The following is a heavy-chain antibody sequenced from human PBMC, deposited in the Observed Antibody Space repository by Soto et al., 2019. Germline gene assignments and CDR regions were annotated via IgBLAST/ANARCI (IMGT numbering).Heavy chain of an antibody. CDR2: IYYSGST. Sequence: QVQLQESGPGLVKPSQTLSLTCTVSGGSISSGGYYWSWIRQHPGKGLEWIGYIYYSGSTYYNPSLKSRVTITVDTSKNQFSLKLSSVTAADTAVYYCARDYCSGGSCYVDYWGQGTLVTVSS. CDR3: ARDYCSGGSCYVDY. CDR1: GGSISSGGYY. J-gene: IGHJ4*02. D-gene: IGHD2-15*01. V-gene: IGHV4-31*03.